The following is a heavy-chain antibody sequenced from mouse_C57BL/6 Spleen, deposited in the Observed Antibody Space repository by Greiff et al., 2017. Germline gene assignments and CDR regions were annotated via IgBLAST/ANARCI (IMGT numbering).Heavy chain of an antibody. V-gene: IGHV8-8*01. CDR3: ARIHYGSTYWYFDV. D-gene: IGHD1-1*01. Sequence: ESGPGILQPSQTLSLTCSFSGFSLSTFGMGVGWIRQPSGKGLEWLAHIWWDDDKYYNPALKSRLTISKDTSKNQVFLKIANVDTAAKSTYYCARIHYGSTYWYFDVWGTGTTVTVSS. J-gene: IGHJ1*03. CDR2: IWWDDDK. CDR1: GFSLSTFGMG.